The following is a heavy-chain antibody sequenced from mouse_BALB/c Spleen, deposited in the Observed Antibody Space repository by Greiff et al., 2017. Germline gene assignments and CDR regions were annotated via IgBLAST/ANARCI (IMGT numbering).Heavy chain of an antibody. J-gene: IGHJ4*01. D-gene: IGHD2-14*01. Sequence: EVQLQESGGGLVQPKGSLKLSCAASGFTFNTYAMNWVRQAPGKGLEWVARIRSKSNNYATYYADSVKDRFTISRDDSQSMLYLQMNNLKTEDTAMYYCVRHDYRYGGAMDYWGQGTSVTVSS. CDR2: IRSKSNNYAT. V-gene: IGHV10-1*02. CDR1: GFTFNTYA. CDR3: VRHDYRYGGAMDY.